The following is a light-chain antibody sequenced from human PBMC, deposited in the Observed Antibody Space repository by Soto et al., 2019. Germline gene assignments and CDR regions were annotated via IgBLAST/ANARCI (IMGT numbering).Light chain of an antibody. CDR2: EGS. CDR1: SSDVGSYNL. CDR3: SSYAGSSIL. Sequence: QSALTQPASVSGSPGQSITISCTGTSSDVGSYNLVSWYQQHPGKAPKLMIYEGSKRPSGVSNRFSGSKSGNTASLTISGLQAEDDADYYCSSYAGSSILFGGGTKVTVL. V-gene: IGLV2-23*01. J-gene: IGLJ2*01.